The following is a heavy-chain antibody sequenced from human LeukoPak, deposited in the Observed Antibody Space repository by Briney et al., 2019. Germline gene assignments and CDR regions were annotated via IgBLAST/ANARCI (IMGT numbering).Heavy chain of an antibody. J-gene: IGHJ4*02. V-gene: IGHV3-23*01. CDR3: ATAYGSGSYPLDY. CDR2: ISGSGGIT. Sequence: QAGGSLRLSCAASGFTFSSYAMSWVRQAPGKGLEWVSAISGSGGITIYADSVKGRFTISRDNSKNTLYLQMNSLRAEDTAVYYCATAYGSGSYPLDYWGQGTLVTVSS. CDR1: GFTFSSYA. D-gene: IGHD3-10*01.